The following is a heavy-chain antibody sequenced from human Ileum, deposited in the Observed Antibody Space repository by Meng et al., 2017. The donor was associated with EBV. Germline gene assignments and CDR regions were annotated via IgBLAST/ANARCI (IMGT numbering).Heavy chain of an antibody. V-gene: IGHV4-31*03. D-gene: IGHD3-10*01. CDR1: GGFISSGGYY. CDR3: ARASYGSGSPLGESWFDP. J-gene: IGHJ5*02. Sequence: GRLQGAGPGLVKPPQPLSLTGTVSGGFISSGGYYWSWIRQHPGKGLEWIGYIHSSGSTYYNPSLRSRLTISVDTSKNQFSLKLSSVTAADTAVYYCARASYGSGSPLGESWFDPWGQGTLVTVSS. CDR2: IHSSGST.